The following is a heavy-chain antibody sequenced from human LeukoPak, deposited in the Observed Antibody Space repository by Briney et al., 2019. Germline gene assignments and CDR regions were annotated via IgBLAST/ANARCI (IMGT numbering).Heavy chain of an antibody. D-gene: IGHD2-15*01. V-gene: IGHV3-21*04. CDR3: AKLLPLDSIPDAFDI. J-gene: IGHJ3*02. CDR1: GFTFSSYS. Sequence: GGSLRLSCAASGFTFSSYSMNWVRQAPGKGLEWVSSISSSSSYIYYADSVKGRFTISRDNSKNTLYLQMNSLRAEDTAVYYCAKLLPLDSIPDAFDIWGQGTMVTVSS. CDR2: ISSSSSYI.